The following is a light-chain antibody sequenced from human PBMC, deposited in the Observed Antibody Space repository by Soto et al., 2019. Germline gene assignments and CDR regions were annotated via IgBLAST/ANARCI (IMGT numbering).Light chain of an antibody. CDR1: QTINNN. V-gene: IGKV3-15*01. CDR3: QHFVNSLTWT. Sequence: VMTQAPATLSVSQGERATLSCRASQTINNNIAWYQLKDGQVPRLLIYGASTRATDIPDRFSGGGSGTDFTLTISRLEPEDFAVYYCQHFVNSLTWTFGQGTKVDVK. J-gene: IGKJ1*01. CDR2: GAS.